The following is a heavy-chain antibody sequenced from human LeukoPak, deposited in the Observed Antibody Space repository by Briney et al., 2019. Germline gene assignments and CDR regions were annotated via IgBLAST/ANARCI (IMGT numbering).Heavy chain of an antibody. CDR1: GFTLSHYW. J-gene: IGHJ3*02. CDR2: IKQDGSEK. V-gene: IGHV3-7*01. CDR3: ARDQGALDI. Sequence: PGGSLRLSCAASGFTLSHYWMSWVRQAPGKGLEWLANIKQDGSEKYYVDSVKGRFTISRDNAKNSLYLQMNSQRAEDTAIYYCARDQGALDIWGQGTMVTVSS.